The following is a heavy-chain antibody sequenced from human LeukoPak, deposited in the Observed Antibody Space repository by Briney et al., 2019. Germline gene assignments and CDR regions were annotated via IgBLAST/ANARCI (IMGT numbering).Heavy chain of an antibody. CDR1: GFTFDDYA. J-gene: IGHJ4*02. V-gene: IGHV3-9*01. D-gene: IGHD3-22*01. Sequence: GGPLRLSCAASGFTFDDYAMHWVRQAPGKGLEWVSGISWNSGSIGYADSVKGRFTISRDNAKNSLYLQMNSLRAEDTALYYCAKDYDSSGFGDNFDYWGQGTLVTVSS. CDR3: AKDYDSSGFGDNFDY. CDR2: ISWNSGSI.